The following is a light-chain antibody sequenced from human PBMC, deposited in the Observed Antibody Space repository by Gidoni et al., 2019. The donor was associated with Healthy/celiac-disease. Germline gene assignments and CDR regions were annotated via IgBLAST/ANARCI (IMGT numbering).Light chain of an antibody. Sequence: QSVLTQPPSASGTPGQRVTISCSGSSSNIGINTVNWYQQLPGTAPKLPIYSNNQRPSGVPDRFSGSKSGTSASLAISGLQSEDEADYYCAAWDDSLNGRVFGGGTKLTVL. CDR1: SSNIGINT. J-gene: IGLJ2*01. V-gene: IGLV1-44*01. CDR2: SNN. CDR3: AAWDDSLNGRV.